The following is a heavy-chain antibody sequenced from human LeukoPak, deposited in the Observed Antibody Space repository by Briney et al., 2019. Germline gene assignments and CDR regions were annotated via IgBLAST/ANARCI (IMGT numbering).Heavy chain of an antibody. J-gene: IGHJ4*02. CDR3: ARGRFVLDYYRFDY. CDR2: FNPSGGGT. V-gene: IGHV1-46*01. D-gene: IGHD3-22*01. CDR1: GYTFTSYY. Sequence: ASVNVSCKASGYTFTSYYMHWVRHAPGQGLEWMGMFNPSGGGTTYAQKFQGRVTMTRDTSTSTVYMELSSLRSEDTAVYYCARGRFVLDYYRFDYWGQGTLVTVSS.